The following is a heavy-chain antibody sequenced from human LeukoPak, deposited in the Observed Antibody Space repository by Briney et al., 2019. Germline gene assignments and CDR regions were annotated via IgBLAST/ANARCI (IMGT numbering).Heavy chain of an antibody. CDR1: EFTFRSYG. CDR3: AKLRGSGYYPN. CDR2: ISGSGGST. D-gene: IGHD3-22*01. V-gene: IGHV3-23*01. Sequence: GGSLRLSCAASEFTFRSYGIRWLRPAPGKGLEWVSAISGSGGSTYFADSVKGRFTISRDNSKNTLYLQMNSLRAEDTAVYYCAKLRGSGYYPNWGQGTLVTVSS. J-gene: IGHJ4*02.